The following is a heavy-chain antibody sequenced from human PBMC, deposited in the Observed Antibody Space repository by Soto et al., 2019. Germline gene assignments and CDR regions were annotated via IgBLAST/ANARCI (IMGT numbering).Heavy chain of an antibody. CDR3: GLSPPGYYDRSGASPPFGY. Sequence: QVQLVQSGAEVKKPGSSVKVSCKASGGTFSSYAISWVRQAPGQGLEWMGGIIPIFGTANYAQKFQGRVTMTADESRSTAYMELRSLGSEDTAVYYCGLSPPGYYDRSGASPPFGYWGQGTLGTVSS. CDR2: IIPIFGTA. V-gene: IGHV1-69*01. CDR1: GGTFSSYA. D-gene: IGHD3-22*01. J-gene: IGHJ4*02.